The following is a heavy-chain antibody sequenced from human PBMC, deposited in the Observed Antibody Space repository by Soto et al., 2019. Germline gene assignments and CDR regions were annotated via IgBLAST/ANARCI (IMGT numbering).Heavy chain of an antibody. J-gene: IGHJ3*02. V-gene: IGHV4-39*01. D-gene: IGHD2-8*01. CDR2: IYYSGST. Sequence: QLQLQESGPGLVKPSETLSLTCTVSGGSISSSSYYWGWIRQPPRKGLEWIGSIYYSGSTHYNPSIKRRVSHSVDTSENQISLKPSSVTAADTAVYYCASGDIVLMVYPTLSNIRGQGTMVTLSS. CDR1: GGSISSSSYY. CDR3: ASGDIVLMVYPTLSNI.